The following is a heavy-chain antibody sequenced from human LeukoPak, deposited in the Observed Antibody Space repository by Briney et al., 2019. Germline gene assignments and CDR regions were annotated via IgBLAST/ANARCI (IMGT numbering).Heavy chain of an antibody. Sequence: GGSLRLSCTASGFTFSTYWMHWVRQVPGKGLVWVSRITNDGTSTSYGGPVKGRFTISRDNAKNTLYLQMNSLRAEDTAVYYCARSIISADYYFDYWGRGTLVTVSS. D-gene: IGHD6-6*01. V-gene: IGHV3-74*01. CDR2: ITNDGTST. J-gene: IGHJ4*02. CDR1: GFTFSTYW. CDR3: ARSIISADYYFDY.